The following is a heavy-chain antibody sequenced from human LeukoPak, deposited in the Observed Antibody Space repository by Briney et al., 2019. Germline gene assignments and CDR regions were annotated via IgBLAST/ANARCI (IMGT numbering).Heavy chain of an antibody. Sequence: PGGSLRLSCAASGFTFRNAWMSWVRQAPGKGLEWVGRIKSKTDGGTTDYAAPVKGRFTISRDDSKNTLYLQMNSLKTEDTAVYYCTTDRAVARMGNWGQGTLVTVSS. CDR3: TTDRAVARMGN. CDR2: IKSKTDGGTT. J-gene: IGHJ4*02. D-gene: IGHD5-12*01. V-gene: IGHV3-15*01. CDR1: GFTFRNAW.